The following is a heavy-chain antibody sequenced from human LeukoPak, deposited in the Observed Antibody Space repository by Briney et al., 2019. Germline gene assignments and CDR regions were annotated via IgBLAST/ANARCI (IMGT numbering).Heavy chain of an antibody. J-gene: IGHJ4*02. CDR3: SRAGYELDFDY. D-gene: IGHD5-12*01. CDR1: GFTFGDYA. Sequence: PGGSLRLSCTASGFTFGDYAMSWVRQAPGKGLEWVGFIRSKAYGGTTEYAASVKGRFTISRDDSKSIAYLQMNSLKTEDTAVYYCSRAGYELDFDYWGQGALVTVSS. V-gene: IGHV3-49*04. CDR2: IRSKAYGGTT.